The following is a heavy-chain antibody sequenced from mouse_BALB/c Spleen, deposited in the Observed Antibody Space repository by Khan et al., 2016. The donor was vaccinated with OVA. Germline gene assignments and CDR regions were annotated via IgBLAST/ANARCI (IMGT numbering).Heavy chain of an antibody. D-gene: IGHD1-1*01. CDR3: ARAGRIKD. CDR1: GFSITRGYG. J-gene: IGHJ2*01. V-gene: IGHV3-1*02. Sequence: EVQLQESGPGLVKPSQSLSLTCTVTGFSITRGYGWNWIRQFPGNKLEWMGYIRYSGSTNYNPSLKSRISITRDTSTNQFFLQLNSVTTEDEATYYCARAGRIKDWGQGTTLTVSS. CDR2: IRYSGST.